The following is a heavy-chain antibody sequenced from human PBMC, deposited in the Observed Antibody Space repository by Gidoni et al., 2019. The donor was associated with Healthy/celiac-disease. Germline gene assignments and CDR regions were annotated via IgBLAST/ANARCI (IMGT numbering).Heavy chain of an antibody. CDR3: ARYLNWNDPGDV. D-gene: IGHD1-20*01. J-gene: IGHJ6*02. CDR2: MNPNSGNT. CDR1: GHTFTSYD. V-gene: IGHV1-8*01. Sequence: QVQLVQSGAAVQKPGAPVTVSCKASGHTFTSYDINWVRQATGQGLEWMGWMNPNSGNTGYAQKFQGRVTMTRNTSISTAYMELSSLRSEDTAVYYCARYLNWNDPGDVWGQGTTVTVSS.